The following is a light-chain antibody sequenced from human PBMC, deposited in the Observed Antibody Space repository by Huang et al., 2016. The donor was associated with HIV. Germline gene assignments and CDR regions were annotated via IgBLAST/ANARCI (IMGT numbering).Light chain of an antibody. Sequence: ERVMTQSPVTLSVSPGERATFSCRASPSISSKLAWYQQKPGQAPRLLIYGASTRATGIPARFSGSGSGTECTLTIISLQSEDFAVYYCQQYNNWPFTFGPGTRVDIK. CDR3: QQYNNWPFT. CDR2: GAS. CDR1: PSISSK. V-gene: IGKV3-15*01. J-gene: IGKJ3*01.